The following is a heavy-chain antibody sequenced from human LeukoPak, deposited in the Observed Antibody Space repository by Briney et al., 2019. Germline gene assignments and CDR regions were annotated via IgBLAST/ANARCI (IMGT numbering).Heavy chain of an antibody. V-gene: IGHV1-24*01. CDR1: GYTLTELS. CDR2: FDPEDGET. J-gene: IGHJ6*02. Sequence: ASVTVSCKVSGYTLTELSMHWVRQAPGKGLEWMGGFDPEDGETIYAQKFQGRVTMTEDTSTDTAYMELSSLRSEDTAVYYCATPGKGKWLPYYYYGMDVWGQGTTVTVSS. D-gene: IGHD5-12*01. CDR3: ATPGKGKWLPYYYYGMDV.